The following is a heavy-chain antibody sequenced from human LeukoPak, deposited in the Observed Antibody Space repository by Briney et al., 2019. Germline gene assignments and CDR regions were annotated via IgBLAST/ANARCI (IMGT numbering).Heavy chain of an antibody. J-gene: IGHJ3*02. Sequence: ASVKVSCKASGYTFTGYYMHWVRQAPGQGLEWMGWINAGSGNTKYSQKFQGRVTITRDTSASTAYMELSSLRSEDTAVYYCAREAYDSSGSHAFDIWGQGTMVTVSS. CDR2: INAGSGNT. CDR3: AREAYDSSGSHAFDI. CDR1: GYTFTGYY. V-gene: IGHV1-3*01. D-gene: IGHD3-22*01.